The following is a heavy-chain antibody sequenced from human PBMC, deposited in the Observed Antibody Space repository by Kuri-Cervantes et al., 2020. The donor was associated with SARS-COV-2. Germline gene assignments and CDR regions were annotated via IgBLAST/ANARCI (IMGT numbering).Heavy chain of an antibody. V-gene: IGHV3-23*01. Sequence: LSLTCAASGFTFSSYAMSWVRRAPGKGLEWVSAISGSGGSTYYADSVKGRFTISGDNSKNTLYLQMNSLRAEDTAVYYCAKEMVPGSWGRGTLVTVSS. D-gene: IGHD3-10*01. CDR1: GFTFSSYA. CDR3: AKEMVPGS. CDR2: ISGSGGST. J-gene: IGHJ2*01.